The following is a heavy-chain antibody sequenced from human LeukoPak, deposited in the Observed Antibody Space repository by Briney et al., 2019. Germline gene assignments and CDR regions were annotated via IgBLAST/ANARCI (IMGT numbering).Heavy chain of an antibody. CDR1: GGTFSSYA. D-gene: IGHD6-19*01. V-gene: IGHV1-69*13. J-gene: IGHJ4*02. CDR3: ASSIAVRGYYFDY. CDR2: IIPIFGTA. Sequence: ASVKVSCKASGGTFSSYAISWVRQAPGQGLEWMGGIIPIFGTANYAQKFQGRVTITADESTSTAYMELSSLRSEDTAVYYCASSIAVRGYYFDYWGQGTLVTVSS.